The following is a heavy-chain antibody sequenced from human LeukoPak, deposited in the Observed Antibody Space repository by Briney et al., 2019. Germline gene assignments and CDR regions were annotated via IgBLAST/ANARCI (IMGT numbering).Heavy chain of an antibody. CDR2: ISSSTNFM. V-gene: IGHV3-21*01. D-gene: IGHD3-3*01. CDR3: VRGPSDYDSWSGYYIDF. CDR1: GFTFSSFS. J-gene: IGHJ4*02. Sequence: GGSLRLSCATSGFTFSSFSMNWVRQAPGEGLEWVSSISSSTNFMYYADSVKGRFTISRDNAKNSLYLQMNSLRAEDTAVYYCVRGPSDYDSWSGYYIDFWGQGILVTVSS.